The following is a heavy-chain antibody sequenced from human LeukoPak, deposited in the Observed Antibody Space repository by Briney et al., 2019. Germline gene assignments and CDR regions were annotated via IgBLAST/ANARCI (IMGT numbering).Heavy chain of an antibody. CDR1: GYTLTELT. CDR3: ATGGSYSTVAAFDI. J-gene: IGHJ3*02. V-gene: IGHV1-24*01. CDR2: FDPEDGET. Sequence: ASVKVSCKVSGYTLTELTMHWVRQAPGKGLEWMGGFDPEDGETIYAQKFQGRVTMTEDTSTDTAYMELSSLRSEDTAVYYCATGGSYSTVAAFDIWGQGTMVTVYS. D-gene: IGHD1-26*01.